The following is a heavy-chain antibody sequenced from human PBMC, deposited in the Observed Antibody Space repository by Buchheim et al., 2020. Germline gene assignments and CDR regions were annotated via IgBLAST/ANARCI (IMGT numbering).Heavy chain of an antibody. CDR3: ARALVTAWSYYFWSGQTINY. J-gene: IGHJ4*02. CDR1: GYTFTSDD. D-gene: IGHD3-3*01. CDR2: MNPNSGNT. V-gene: IGHV1-8*01. Sequence: QVQLVQSGAEVKKPGASVKVSCKASGYTFTSDDINWVRQATGQGLEWMGWMNPNSGNTGYAQKFQGRVTMTRNTSISTAYMELSSLRSEDTAVYYCARALVTAWSYYFWSGQTINYWGQATL.